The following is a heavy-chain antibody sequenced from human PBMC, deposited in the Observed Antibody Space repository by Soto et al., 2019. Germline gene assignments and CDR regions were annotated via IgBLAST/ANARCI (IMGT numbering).Heavy chain of an antibody. CDR3: ARGDYYYYGMDV. J-gene: IGHJ6*02. CDR2: INANNGST. CDR1: GYTFTSYG. Sequence: ASVKVSCKASGYTFTSYGISWVRQAPGQGLEWMGWINANNGSTNYAQKFQGWVTMTRDTSISTAYMELSRLRSDDTAVYYCARGDYYYYGMDVWGQGTTVTVSS. V-gene: IGHV1-2*04.